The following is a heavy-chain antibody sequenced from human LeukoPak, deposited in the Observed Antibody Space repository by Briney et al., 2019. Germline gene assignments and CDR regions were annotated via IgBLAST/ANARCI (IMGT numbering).Heavy chain of an antibody. CDR2: TNEDGSRT. V-gene: IGHV3-74*01. D-gene: IGHD3-10*01. Sequence: KPGGSLRLSCAASGFTFSNAWMSWVRQAPGKGLEWVSGTNEDGSRTAYADSVKGRFSSSRDNAKNTLYLQVNSLRDEDTAVYYCARDGLGVTPNDYWGQGTLVTVSS. CDR1: GFTFSNAW. J-gene: IGHJ4*02. CDR3: ARDGLGVTPNDY.